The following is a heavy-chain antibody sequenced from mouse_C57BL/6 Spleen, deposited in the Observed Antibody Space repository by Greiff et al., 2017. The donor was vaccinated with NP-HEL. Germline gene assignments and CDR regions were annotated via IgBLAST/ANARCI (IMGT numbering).Heavy chain of an antibody. V-gene: IGHV1-18*01. CDR3: ARSGRIYYGNDY. CDR1: GYTFTDYN. J-gene: IGHJ4*01. D-gene: IGHD3-1*01. CDR2: INPNNGGT. Sequence: EVQLQQSGPELVKPGASVKIPCKASGYTFTDYNMDWVKQSHGKSLEWIGDINPNNGGTIYNQKFKGKATLTVDKSSSTAYMELRSLTSEDTAVYYCARSGRIYYGNDYWGQGTSVTVAS.